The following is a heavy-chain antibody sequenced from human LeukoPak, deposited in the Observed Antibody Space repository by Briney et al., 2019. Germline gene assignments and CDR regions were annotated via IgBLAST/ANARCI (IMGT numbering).Heavy chain of an antibody. CDR2: IYYSGSA. CDR1: GGSISSGGYY. Sequence: PSETLSLTCTVSGGSISSGGYYWSWIRQHPGKGLEWIGYIYYSGSAYYNPSLKSRVTISVDTSKNQFSLKLSSVTAADTAVYYCARAFGNSNWFDPWGQGTLVTVSS. J-gene: IGHJ5*02. D-gene: IGHD1-14*01. CDR3: ARAFGNSNWFDP. V-gene: IGHV4-31*03.